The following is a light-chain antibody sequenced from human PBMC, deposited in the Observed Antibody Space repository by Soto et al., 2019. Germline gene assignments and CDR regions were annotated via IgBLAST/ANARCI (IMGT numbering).Light chain of an antibody. CDR2: GAS. Sequence: EIVLTQSPGTLSLSPGERATLSCRASQSISSSYLAWYQQKPGQAPRLLIYGASRRATGIPDRFSGSGSGTDFTLTINGLEPEDFAVYYCQHYENTPPSVTFGPGTKVDIK. CDR3: QHYENTPPSVT. J-gene: IGKJ3*01. V-gene: IGKV3-20*01. CDR1: QSISSSY.